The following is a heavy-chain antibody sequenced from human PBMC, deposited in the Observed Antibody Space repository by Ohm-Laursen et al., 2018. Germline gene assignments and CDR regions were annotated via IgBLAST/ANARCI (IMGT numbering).Heavy chain of an antibody. CDR1: GFTFSRHD. Sequence: LSLTCAASGFTFSRHDLHWVRQTTGKGLEWVSAIGTLSDTFYPDSVKGRFTISRENAKSSFYLQMDNLRVEDTGVYYCARDKTDGHKKALDYWGQGTLVTVSS. J-gene: IGHJ4*02. CDR3: ARDKTDGHKKALDY. V-gene: IGHV3-13*01. D-gene: IGHD5-24*01. CDR2: IGTLSDT.